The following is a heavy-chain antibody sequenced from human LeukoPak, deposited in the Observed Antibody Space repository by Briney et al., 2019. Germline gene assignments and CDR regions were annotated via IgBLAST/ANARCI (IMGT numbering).Heavy chain of an antibody. V-gene: IGHV4-61*02. D-gene: IGHD3-10*01. CDR2: IYTSGST. J-gene: IGHJ4*02. Sequence: PSETLSLTCTVSGGSISSSSYYWSWIRQPAGKGLEWIGRIYTSGSTNYNPSLKNRVTISLDTSKSHFSLRLSSVTAADSAVYYCARHRGFYGSPDSWGQGTLVIVSS. CDR3: ARHRGFYGSPDS. CDR1: GGSISSSSYY.